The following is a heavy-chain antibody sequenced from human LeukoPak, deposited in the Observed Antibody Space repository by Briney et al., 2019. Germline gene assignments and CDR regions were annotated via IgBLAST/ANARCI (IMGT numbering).Heavy chain of an antibody. CDR2: ISPTGDAT. D-gene: IGHD1-26*01. CDR1: GSTFSNHV. V-gene: IGHV3-64D*09. Sequence: PGGPLRLSCSASGSTFSNHVMHWVRQAPGKGLEYVSFISPTGDATTHADSVKDRFTLSRDNSKNTRYLQMSNLRPEDTAVDYCVKGLSERFTFVYWGQGTLVSVSS. CDR3: VKGLSERFTFVY. J-gene: IGHJ4*02.